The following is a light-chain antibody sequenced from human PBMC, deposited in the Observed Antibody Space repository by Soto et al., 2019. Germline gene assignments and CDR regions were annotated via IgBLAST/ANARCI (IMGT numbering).Light chain of an antibody. J-gene: IGLJ2*01. V-gene: IGLV1-44*01. CDR1: SSNIGANP. CDR3: EAWDDSLYGAV. CDR2: NND. Sequence: QSVLTQPPSASGTPGQRVTISCSGSSSNIGANPINWYQQLPGTAPKLLIYNNDQPPSGVPDRFSASQSGTSASLAISGLQSEDEADYYCEAWDDSLYGAVLGGGTKLTLL.